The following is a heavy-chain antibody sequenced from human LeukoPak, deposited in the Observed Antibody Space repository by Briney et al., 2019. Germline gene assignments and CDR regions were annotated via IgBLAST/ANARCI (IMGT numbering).Heavy chain of an antibody. CDR3: AKKPRWFDP. V-gene: IGHV3-48*03. CDR1: GFTFRSCE. Sequence: PGGSLRLSCAASGFTFRSCELSWVRQAPAKGLEWVSYISSSGSIIYYADSVKGRFTISRDNSKNTLHLQMNSLRAEDTAVYYCAKKPRWFDPWGQGTLVTVSS. J-gene: IGHJ5*02. CDR2: ISSSGSII.